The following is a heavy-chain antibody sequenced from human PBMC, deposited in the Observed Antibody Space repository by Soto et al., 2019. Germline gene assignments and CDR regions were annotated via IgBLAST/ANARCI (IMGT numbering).Heavy chain of an antibody. Sequence: EVQLAESGGGLAQPGGSLRLSCAASGFTLSDYAMDWVRQAPGKGLEYVSGISSNGVGTYYAKSVQGRFTISRDNSKNTVYLQMGSLRPEDMAVYYCARRARPDFYYMDVWGKGTTVTVSS. D-gene: IGHD6-6*01. CDR3: ARRARPDFYYMDV. CDR2: ISSNGVGT. V-gene: IGHV3-64*01. J-gene: IGHJ6*03. CDR1: GFTLSDYA.